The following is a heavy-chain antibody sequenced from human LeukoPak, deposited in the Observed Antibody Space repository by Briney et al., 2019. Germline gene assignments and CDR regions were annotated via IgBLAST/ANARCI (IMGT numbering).Heavy chain of an antibody. V-gene: IGHV3-30*18. CDR3: AKRPSDYGDYVTYFDS. CDR2: ISDDGRNK. J-gene: IGHJ4*02. CDR1: GFSFISYG. D-gene: IGHD4-17*01. Sequence: GGSLRLSCAASGFSFISYGMHWVRQAPGKGLEWVGAISDDGRNKKYADSVKGRFTISRDNSKDTLYLQMNSLRDEDMAVYYCAKRPSDYGDYVTYFDSWGQGTLVTVSS.